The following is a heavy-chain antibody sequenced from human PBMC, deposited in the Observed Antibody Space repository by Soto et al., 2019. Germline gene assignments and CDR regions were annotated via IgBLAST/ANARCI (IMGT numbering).Heavy chain of an antibody. Sequence: PGGSLRLSCAASGFTFSSYAMHWVRQAPGKGLEWVAVISYDGSNKYYADYVKGRFTISRDNSKNTLYLQMNSLRAEDTAVYYCARDRSMVRGVIIGPYGMDVWGQGTTVTVSS. J-gene: IGHJ6*02. V-gene: IGHV3-30-3*01. D-gene: IGHD3-10*01. CDR2: ISYDGSNK. CDR3: ARDRSMVRGVIIGPYGMDV. CDR1: GFTFSSYA.